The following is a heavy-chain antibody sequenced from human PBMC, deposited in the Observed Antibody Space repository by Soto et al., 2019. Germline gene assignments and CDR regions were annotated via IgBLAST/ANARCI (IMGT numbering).Heavy chain of an antibody. CDR2: IYYSGST. V-gene: IGHV4-61*01. CDR3: ARQGPKLRSWLVLIYWFDP. Sequence: PSETLSLTCTVSGGSVSSGSYYWSWIRQPPGKGLEWIGYIYYSGSTNYNPSLKSRVTISVDTSKNQFSLKLSSVTAADTAVYYCARQGPKLRSWLVLIYWFDPWGQGTLVTVSS. J-gene: IGHJ5*02. CDR1: GGSVSSGSYY. D-gene: IGHD6-19*01.